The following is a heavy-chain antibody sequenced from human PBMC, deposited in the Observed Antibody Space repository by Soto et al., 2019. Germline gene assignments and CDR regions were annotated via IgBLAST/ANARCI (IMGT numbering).Heavy chain of an antibody. Sequence: LRLSCAASGFTFNSRWMHWVRQAPGKGLVWVSHINSDGSTTTYADSVKGRFTMSRDNAKNTVYLQMNSLRAEDTAVYYCARDQGYSYDYWGQGTLVTVSS. D-gene: IGHD5-18*01. CDR3: ARDQGYSYDY. J-gene: IGHJ4*02. CDR2: INSDGSTT. V-gene: IGHV3-74*01. CDR1: GFTFNSRW.